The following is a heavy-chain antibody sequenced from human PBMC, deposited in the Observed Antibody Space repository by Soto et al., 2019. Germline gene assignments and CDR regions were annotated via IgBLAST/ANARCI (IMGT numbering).Heavy chain of an antibody. Sequence: QTPLVQTGAEVRKPGASVNVSCKTSGYIFTNYGVSWVRQAPGEGLEVVGWISGYNGYPKYGQRFQGRVTLSTDTSTTTGYMELRNLRSDDTAVYYCARGSSGALYDYWGQGTLLTVSS. CDR3: ARGSSGALYDY. CDR1: GYIFTNYG. V-gene: IGHV1-18*04. J-gene: IGHJ4*02. CDR2: ISGYNGYP.